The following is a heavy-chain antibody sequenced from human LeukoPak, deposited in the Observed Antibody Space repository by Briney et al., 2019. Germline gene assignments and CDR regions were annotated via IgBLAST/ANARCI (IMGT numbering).Heavy chain of an antibody. CDR2: INPNSGGT. J-gene: IGHJ5*02. D-gene: IGHD3-9*01. CDR1: GYTFTGYY. CDR3: AREYYDILTGYSAHIVWFDP. V-gene: IGHV1-2*02. Sequence: ASVKVSRKASGYTFTGYYMHWVRQAPGQGLEWMGWINPNSGGTNYAQKFQGRVTMTRDTSISTAYMELSRLRSDDTAVYYCAREYYDILTGYSAHIVWFDPWGQGTLVTVSS.